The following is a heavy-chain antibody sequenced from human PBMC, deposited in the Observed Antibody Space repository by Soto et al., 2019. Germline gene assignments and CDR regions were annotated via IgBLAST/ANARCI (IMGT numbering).Heavy chain of an antibody. CDR3: AKDRYSGGWYGWFDA. V-gene: IGHV3-23*01. CDR2: ISGSGGST. D-gene: IGHD6-13*01. Sequence: EVQLLESGGGLVQPGGSLRLSCAASGFTFSSYAMSWVRQAPGKGLEWVSAISGSGGSTYYADSVKGRFTISRDNCKYTLDLPMNSLRAEDTAVYYCAKDRYSGGWYGWFDAWGQGTLVTVSS. CDR1: GFTFSSYA. J-gene: IGHJ5*02.